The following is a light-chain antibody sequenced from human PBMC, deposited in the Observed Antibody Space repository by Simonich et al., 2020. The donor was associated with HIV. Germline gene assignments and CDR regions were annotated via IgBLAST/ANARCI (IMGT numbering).Light chain of an antibody. V-gene: IGKV1-39*01. CDR3: QQSHTTPYT. CDR2: AAS. J-gene: IGKJ2*01. Sequence: DIQMTQSPSSLSASVGDRVTITCRATQYITKYLNRYQQKPGQAPELLIYAASNLQSGVPSRFSGSGSGTDFTLTISSLQPEDFATYDCQQSHTTPYTFGQGTKLDIK. CDR1: QYITKY.